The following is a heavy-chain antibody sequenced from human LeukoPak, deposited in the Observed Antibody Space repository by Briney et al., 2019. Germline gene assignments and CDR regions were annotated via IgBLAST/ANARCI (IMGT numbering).Heavy chain of an antibody. J-gene: IGHJ4*02. D-gene: IGHD5-18*01. CDR1: GFTVTSNY. Sequence: PGGSLRLSCAASGFTVTSNYMSWVRQAPGKGLEWVSVIYGDGRIHYADSVKGRFTISRDDSKNTLYLQMNSLRAEDMAVYYCARESGYSYGLAGFFDYWGQGTLVTVSS. V-gene: IGHV3-53*01. CDR3: ARESGYSYGLAGFFDY. CDR2: IYGDGRI.